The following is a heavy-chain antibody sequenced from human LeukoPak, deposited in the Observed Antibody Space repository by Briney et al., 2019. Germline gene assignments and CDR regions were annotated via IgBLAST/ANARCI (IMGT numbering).Heavy chain of an antibody. J-gene: IGHJ4*02. CDR1: GDSISDYY. CDR2: MYNRGST. CDR3: ARAEKAVTGTLDS. Sequence: SETLSLTCTVSGDSISDYYWSWIRQSPGKELEWIGYMYNRGSTIYNPSLKSRVTISTDTSKNQFSLRLTSVTAADTAVYYCARAEKAVTGTLDSWGQGTLITVSS. V-gene: IGHV4-59*01. D-gene: IGHD6-19*01.